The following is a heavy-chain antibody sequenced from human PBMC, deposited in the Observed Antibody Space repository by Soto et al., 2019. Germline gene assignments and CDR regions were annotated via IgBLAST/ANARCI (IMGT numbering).Heavy chain of an antibody. CDR3: EKDLMGNTVTTSFYMDV. D-gene: IGHD4-17*01. J-gene: IGHJ6*03. V-gene: IGHV3-9*01. CDR2: ISWNSGSI. CDR1: GFTFDDYA. Sequence: EVQLVESGGGLVQPGRSLRLSCAASGFTFDDYAMHWVRQAPGKGLEWVSGISWNSGSIGYADSVKGRFTISRDNAKNSLYLQMNSLRAEDTALYYCEKDLMGNTVTTSFYMDVWGKGTTVTVSS.